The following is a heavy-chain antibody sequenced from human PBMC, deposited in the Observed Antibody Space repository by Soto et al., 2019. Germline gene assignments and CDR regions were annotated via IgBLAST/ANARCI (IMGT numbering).Heavy chain of an antibody. CDR2: IYTSGST. CDR3: ARDRGIAAAGTYYFDY. V-gene: IGHV4-4*07. J-gene: IGHJ4*02. D-gene: IGHD6-13*01. CDR1: GGSISSYY. Sequence: PSETLSLTCTVSGGSISSYYWSWIRQPAGKGLEWIGRIYTSGSTNYNPSLKSRVTMPVDTSKNQFSLKLSSVTAADTAVYYCARDRGIAAAGTYYFDYWGQGTLVTVSS.